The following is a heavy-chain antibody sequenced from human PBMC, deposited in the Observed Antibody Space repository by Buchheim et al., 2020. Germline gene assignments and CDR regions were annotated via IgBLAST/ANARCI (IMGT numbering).Heavy chain of an antibody. Sequence: EVQLVESGGGLVQPGGSLRLSCAASGFTFSSYWMSWVRQAPGKGLEWVANIKQDGSEKYYVDSVKGRFTISRDNAKNSLYLQMNSLRAEDTAVYYCARDRYYDFWSGYYTGYYYYGMDVWDQGTT. CDR1: GFTFSSYW. J-gene: IGHJ6*02. CDR3: ARDRYYDFWSGYYTGYYYYGMDV. D-gene: IGHD3-3*01. CDR2: IKQDGSEK. V-gene: IGHV3-7*04.